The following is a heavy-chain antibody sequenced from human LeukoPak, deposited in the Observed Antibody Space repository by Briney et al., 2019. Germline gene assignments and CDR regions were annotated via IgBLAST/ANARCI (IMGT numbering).Heavy chain of an antibody. CDR1: GGSIGSTNYY. CDR3: ARIPTNAVPSAHNGFDI. CDR2: IYYSGST. J-gene: IGHJ3*02. Sequence: NPSETLSLTCTVSGGSIGSTNYYGGWSRQPPGKGLEWIANIYYSGSTYYNPSLKSRVTISVHTSKNQFSLRLNSVTAADTSIYYCARIPTNAVPSAHNGFDIWGQGTMLTVSS. D-gene: IGHD6-19*01. V-gene: IGHV4-39*01.